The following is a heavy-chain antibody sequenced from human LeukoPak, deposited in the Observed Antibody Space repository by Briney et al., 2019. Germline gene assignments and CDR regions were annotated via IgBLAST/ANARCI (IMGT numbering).Heavy chain of an antibody. Sequence: ASVTVSCKASGYTFTGYYMHWVRQAPGQGLEWMGWINPNSGGTNYAQKFQGWVTMTRDTSISTAYMELSRLRSDDTAVYYCARDYCSSTSCYLDYWGQGTLVTVSS. CDR2: INPNSGGT. D-gene: IGHD2-2*01. CDR1: GYTFTGYY. J-gene: IGHJ4*02. CDR3: ARDYCSSTSCYLDY. V-gene: IGHV1-2*04.